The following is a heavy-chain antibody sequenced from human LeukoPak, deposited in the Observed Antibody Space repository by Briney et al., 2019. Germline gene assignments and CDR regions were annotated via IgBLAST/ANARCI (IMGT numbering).Heavy chain of an antibody. Sequence: GGSLRLSCEASGFIFSSYWMDWVRQAPGKGLEWVANIKQDGSAKYYVDSVKGRFTISRDNAKNSLYLQMNSLRAEDTAVYYCVRGMDVWGQGTTVTVSS. J-gene: IGHJ6*02. CDR3: VRGMDV. CDR1: GFIFSSYW. CDR2: IKQDGSAK. V-gene: IGHV3-7*04.